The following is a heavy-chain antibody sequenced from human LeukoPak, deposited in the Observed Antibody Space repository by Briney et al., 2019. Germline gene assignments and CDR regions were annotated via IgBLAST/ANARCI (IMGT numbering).Heavy chain of an antibody. D-gene: IGHD3-3*01. CDR3: ARREIYDFWSGVDY. J-gene: IGHJ4*02. CDR1: GYTFTIYG. V-gene: IGHV1-18*01. CDR2: ISAYNGNT. Sequence: GASVTVSCKASGYTFTIYGISWVRQAPGQGVEWMGWISAYNGNTNYAQKLHGRVTMTTDTSTSTAYMELRSLRSDDTAVYYCARREIYDFWSGVDYWGQGTLVTVSS.